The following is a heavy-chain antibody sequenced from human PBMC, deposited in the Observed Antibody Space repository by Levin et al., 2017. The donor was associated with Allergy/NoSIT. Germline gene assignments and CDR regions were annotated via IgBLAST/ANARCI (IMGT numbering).Heavy chain of an antibody. CDR1: GFTFSHYA. Sequence: LSLTCAASGFTFSHYAMHWVRRAPGKGLEWVAVLSYDGGNKYYADSVKGRFIISRDNSKNTLYLRMNSLRAEDMAVYYCARNRVEYYDSRNHADAFDIWGQGTMVTVSS. CDR2: LSYDGGNK. D-gene: IGHD3-22*01. CDR3: ARNRVEYYDSRNHADAFDI. J-gene: IGHJ3*02. V-gene: IGHV3-30-3*01.